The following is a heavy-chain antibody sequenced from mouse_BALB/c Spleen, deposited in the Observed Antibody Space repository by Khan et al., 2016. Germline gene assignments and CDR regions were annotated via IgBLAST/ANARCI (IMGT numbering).Heavy chain of an antibody. CDR1: GYTFTDYA. D-gene: IGHD1-1*01. Sequence: QIQLVQSGPELVGPGVSVKISCKGSGYTFTDYAMHWVKQSHAKSLEWIGVISTYSGNTNYNQKFKGKATMTVDKSSSTAYMELARLTSEDSAIYYCARRRDYYGSSYYAMDYWGQGTSVTVSS. V-gene: IGHV1S137*01. CDR3: ARRRDYYGSSYYAMDY. CDR2: ISTYSGNT. J-gene: IGHJ4*01.